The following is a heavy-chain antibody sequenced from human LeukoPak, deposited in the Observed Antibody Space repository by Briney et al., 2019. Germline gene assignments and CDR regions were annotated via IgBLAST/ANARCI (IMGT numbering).Heavy chain of an antibody. CDR2: VYYAGVT. D-gene: IGHD6-19*01. CDR3: ARRNRFDSVVGTGDYFDF. Sequence: SETLSLTCTVSGDSIKSRSHYWDWLRQPAEKGLEWIGSVYYAGVTFYSPSFKSRVTISVDTSRNQFSLKMISMTASDTALYYCARRNRFDSVVGTGDYFDFWGQGALITVSS. J-gene: IGHJ4*02. V-gene: IGHV4-39*01. CDR1: GDSIKSRSHY.